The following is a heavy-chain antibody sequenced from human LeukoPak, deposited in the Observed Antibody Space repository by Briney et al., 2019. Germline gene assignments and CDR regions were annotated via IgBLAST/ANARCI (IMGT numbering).Heavy chain of an antibody. V-gene: IGHV3-23*01. CDR3: AKEGQYCGGDCYSYYFDY. Sequence: PGGSLRLSCVASGFTFSNYAMSWVRQAPGKGLEWVSAISGSGGSTYYADSVKGRFTISRDNSKNTLYLQMNSLRAEDTAVYYCAKEGQYCGGDCYSYYFDYWGQGTLVTVSS. CDR1: GFTFSNYA. CDR2: ISGSGGST. D-gene: IGHD2-21*02. J-gene: IGHJ4*02.